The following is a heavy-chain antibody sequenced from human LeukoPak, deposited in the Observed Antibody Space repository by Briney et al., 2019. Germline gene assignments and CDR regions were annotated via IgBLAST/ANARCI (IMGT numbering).Heavy chain of an antibody. CDR2: IKNKANNYAT. Sequence: PGGSLRLSCAASGFTFSGSAMHWVRQASRKGLEWVGRIKNKANNYATAYAASVKGRFTISRDDSKNTAYLQMNSLKIEDTAVYYCTRIDDYESWGQGTLVTVSS. CDR1: GFTFSGSA. CDR3: TRIDDYES. D-gene: IGHD4-17*01. V-gene: IGHV3-73*01. J-gene: IGHJ5*02.